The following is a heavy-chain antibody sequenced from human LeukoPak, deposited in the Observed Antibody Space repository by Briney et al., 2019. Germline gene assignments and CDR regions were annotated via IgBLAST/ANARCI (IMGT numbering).Heavy chain of an antibody. Sequence: PGGSLRLSCAASGFTFSSYSMNWVRQAPGKGLEWVSSISSSSSYADSVKGRFTISRDNAKNSLYLQMNSLRAEDTAVYYCARDHNYHDSGRGFDPWGQGTLVTVSS. CDR1: GFTFSSYS. CDR2: ISSSSS. V-gene: IGHV3-21*01. J-gene: IGHJ5*02. D-gene: IGHD3-10*01. CDR3: ARDHNYHDSGRGFDP.